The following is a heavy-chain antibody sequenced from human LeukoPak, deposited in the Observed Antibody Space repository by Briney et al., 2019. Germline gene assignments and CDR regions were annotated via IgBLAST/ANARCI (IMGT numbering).Heavy chain of an antibody. CDR2: ISAYNGNT. Sequence: ASVKVSCKASGYTFTSYGISWVRQAPGQGLEWMGWISAYNGNTNYAQKFQGRVTMTEDTSTDTAYMELSSLRSEDTAVYYCARGIPPSFDYWGQGTLVTVSS. CDR3: ARGIPPSFDY. D-gene: IGHD2-21*01. V-gene: IGHV1-18*01. J-gene: IGHJ4*02. CDR1: GYTFTSYG.